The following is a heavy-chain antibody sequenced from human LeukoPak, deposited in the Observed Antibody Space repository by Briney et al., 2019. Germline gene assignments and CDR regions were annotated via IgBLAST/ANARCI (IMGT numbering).Heavy chain of an antibody. V-gene: IGHV3-53*04. D-gene: IGHD2-21*01. J-gene: IGHJ5*02. CDR2: IYSGGIT. CDR3: ARGGLEFDP. Sequence: GGSLRLSCAVSGFTVSNHYMSWVRQAPGKGLEWVSIIYSGGITYYADSVKGRFTISRHNSKNTLYLQMNSLRTEDTAVYYCARGGLEFDPWGQGSLVTISS. CDR1: GFTVSNHY.